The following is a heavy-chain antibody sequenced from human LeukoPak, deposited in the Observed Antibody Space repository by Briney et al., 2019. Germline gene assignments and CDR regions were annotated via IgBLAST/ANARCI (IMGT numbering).Heavy chain of an antibody. CDR1: GFTFSFNS. J-gene: IGHJ6*02. CDR3: ARDNNWSLMDV. D-gene: IGHD1-20*01. V-gene: IGHV3-74*01. CDR2: IKRDGSGT. Sequence: PGGSLRLSCAASGFTFSFNSMHWVRQGPGKGLVWVSRIKRDGSGTTYADSVKGRVTISRDNAKNTLYLQMNSLRAEDTAVYYCARDNNWSLMDVWGHGTTVTVSS.